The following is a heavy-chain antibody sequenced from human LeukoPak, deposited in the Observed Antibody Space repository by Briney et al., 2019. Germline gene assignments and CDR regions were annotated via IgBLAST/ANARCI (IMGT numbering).Heavy chain of an antibody. J-gene: IGHJ4*02. CDR3: ARERDGYSGYDLGY. V-gene: IGHV1-8*03. CDR2: MNPNSGNT. D-gene: IGHD5-12*01. CDR1: GYTFTSYD. Sequence: GASVKVSCKASGYTFTSYDINWVRQATGQGLEWMGWMNPNSGNTGYAQKFQGRVTITRNTSISTAYMELSSLRSEDTAVYYCARERDGYSGYDLGYWGQGTLVTVSS.